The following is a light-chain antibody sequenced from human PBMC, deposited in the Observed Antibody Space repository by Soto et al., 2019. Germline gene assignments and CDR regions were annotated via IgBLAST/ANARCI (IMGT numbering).Light chain of an antibody. CDR1: QSVSSSY. J-gene: IGKJ1*01. V-gene: IGKV3-20*01. CDR3: QQYGNSPRT. Sequence: EIVLKQSPGTLSLSPGERATLSCRAGQSVSSSYLAWYQQKPGQAPRLLIYGASSRTTGIPDRFSGSGSGTDFTLTISRLEPEDFAVYYCQQYGNSPRTFGQGTKVDIK. CDR2: GAS.